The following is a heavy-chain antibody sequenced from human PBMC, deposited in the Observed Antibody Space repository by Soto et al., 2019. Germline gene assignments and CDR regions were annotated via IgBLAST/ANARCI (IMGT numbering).Heavy chain of an antibody. Sequence: GESLKISCKGSGYSFTNYWIGWVRQMPGKGLEWMGIIYPGDSDTRYSPSFQGQVTTSADKSISTAYLQWSSQEASDTAMYYCATLAPDNYDSSGYHPSTIDYWGQGTLVTVSS. V-gene: IGHV5-51*01. CDR3: ATLAPDNYDSSGYHPSTIDY. CDR1: GYSFTNYW. CDR2: IYPGDSDT. J-gene: IGHJ4*02. D-gene: IGHD3-22*01.